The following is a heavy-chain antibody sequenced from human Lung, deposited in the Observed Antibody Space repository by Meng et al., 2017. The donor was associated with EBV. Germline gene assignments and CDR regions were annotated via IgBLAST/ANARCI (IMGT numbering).Heavy chain of an antibody. D-gene: IGHD4-17*01. CDR1: GESFSRGGYY. CDR3: ARGPTTYFDY. J-gene: IGHJ4*02. Sequence: GQLQESGPALVRPSQTRSLSCTVSGESFSRGGYYWNLIRQHPGNGLEWIGYIYYSGSTYYNPSLKSRVTISVDTSKNQFSLKLSSVTAADTAVYYCARGPTTYFDYWGQGTLVTVSS. V-gene: IGHV4-30-4*08. CDR2: IYYSGST.